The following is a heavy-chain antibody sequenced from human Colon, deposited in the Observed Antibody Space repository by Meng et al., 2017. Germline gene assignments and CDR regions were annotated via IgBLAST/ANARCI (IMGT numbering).Heavy chain of an antibody. V-gene: IGHV4-59*01. CDR2: ISYTGNT. Sequence: SETLSLTCTVSGGSISGYMWSWIRQPPGKGLEWLGYISYTGNTNHNPSLRGRVTMSVDTSKNQFSLTLTSVTAADTAVYYGARGVGAFVWGQGTLVTVSS. CDR3: ARGVGAFV. J-gene: IGHJ4*02. D-gene: IGHD1-26*01. CDR1: GGSISGYM.